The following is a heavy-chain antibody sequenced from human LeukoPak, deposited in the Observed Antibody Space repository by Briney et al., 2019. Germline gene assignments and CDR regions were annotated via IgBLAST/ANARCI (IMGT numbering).Heavy chain of an antibody. V-gene: IGHV3-30-3*01. CDR1: GFTFSSYA. CDR2: ISYDGSNK. Sequence: GGSLRLSCAASGFTFSSYAMHWVRQAPGKGLEWVAVISYDGSNKYYVDSVKGRFTISRDNSKNTLYLQMNSLRAEDTAVYYCARDHIVVVPAAIKGSSTFDYWGQGTLVTVSS. CDR3: ARDHIVVVPAAIKGSSTFDY. J-gene: IGHJ4*02. D-gene: IGHD2-2*02.